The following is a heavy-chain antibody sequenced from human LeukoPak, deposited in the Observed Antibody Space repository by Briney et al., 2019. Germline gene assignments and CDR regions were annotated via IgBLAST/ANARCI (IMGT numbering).Heavy chain of an antibody. V-gene: IGHV3-7*04. Sequence: PGGSLRRSCAASGFTFSSYWMSWVRQAPGKGLEWVANIKQDGSEKYYVDSVKGRFTISRDNAKNSLYLQMNSLRAEDTAVYYCARGHSGYDKVYYYYYYVDVWGKGTTVTVSS. CDR2: IKQDGSEK. CDR1: GFTFSSYW. D-gene: IGHD5-12*01. CDR3: ARGHSGYDKVYYYYYYVDV. J-gene: IGHJ6*03.